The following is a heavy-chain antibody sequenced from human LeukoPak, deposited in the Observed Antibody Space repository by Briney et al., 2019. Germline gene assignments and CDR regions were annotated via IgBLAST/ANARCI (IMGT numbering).Heavy chain of an antibody. J-gene: IGHJ5*02. Sequence: PSQTLSLTCNVFGGTISSGDYYWSWIRQSPEKGLEWVGYISYIGSTYYNPSLKSRVAMSIDKSKNQFSLKLTSVTAADTAVYYCARVWTVAGNRWFDPWGQGTLVTVSS. D-gene: IGHD6-19*01. CDR2: ISYIGST. CDR1: GGTISSGDYY. V-gene: IGHV4-30-4*01. CDR3: ARVWTVAGNRWFDP.